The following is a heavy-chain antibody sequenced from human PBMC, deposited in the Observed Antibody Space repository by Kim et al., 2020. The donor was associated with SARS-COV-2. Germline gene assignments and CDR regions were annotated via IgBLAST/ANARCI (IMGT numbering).Heavy chain of an antibody. J-gene: IGHJ3*02. V-gene: IGHV3-23*01. D-gene: IGHD3-16*01. CDR3: AKDSWGTMTDAFDI. Sequence: ESVKGRFNISSDNSKNTLYLPMNNLGAEGTAVYYCAKDSWGTMTDAFDIWGQGTMVTVSS.